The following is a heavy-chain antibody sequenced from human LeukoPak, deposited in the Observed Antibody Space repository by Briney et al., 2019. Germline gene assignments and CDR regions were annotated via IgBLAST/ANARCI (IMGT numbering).Heavy chain of an antibody. CDR2: IKQDGSEK. CDR1: GFTFSNYW. D-gene: IGHD2-15*01. CDR3: ARESGGTYSVNY. Sequence: GGSLRLSCAASGFTFSNYWMSWVRQAPGKGLEWVANIKQDGSEKYYVDPVKGRFTISRDNAKNSLYLQMNSLRAEDTAVYYCARESGGTYSVNYWGQGTLVTVSS. V-gene: IGHV3-7*01. J-gene: IGHJ4*02.